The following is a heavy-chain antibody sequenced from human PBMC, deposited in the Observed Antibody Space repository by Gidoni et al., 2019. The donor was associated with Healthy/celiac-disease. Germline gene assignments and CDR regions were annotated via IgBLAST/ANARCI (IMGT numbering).Heavy chain of an antibody. Sequence: QVQLQQWGAGLLKPSETLSLTCAGYGGSFSGYYWSWFRQPPGKGLEWIGEINHSGSTNYNPSLKSRVTISVDTSKNQFSLKLSSVTAADTAVYYCARGRSVVVAARRFDYWGQGTLVTVSS. CDR1: GGSFSGYY. D-gene: IGHD2-15*01. V-gene: IGHV4-34*01. CDR2: INHSGST. J-gene: IGHJ4*02. CDR3: ARGRSVVVAARRFDY.